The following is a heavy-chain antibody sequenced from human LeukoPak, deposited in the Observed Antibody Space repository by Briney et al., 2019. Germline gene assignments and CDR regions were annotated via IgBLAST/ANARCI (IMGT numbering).Heavy chain of an antibody. J-gene: IGHJ5*02. V-gene: IGHV3-30*02. CDR2: IRYDGSNK. CDR1: GFTFSSYG. Sequence: PGGSLRLSCAASGFTFSSYGMHWVRQAPGKGLEWVAFIRYDGSNKYYADSVKGRFTISRDNSKNTLYLQMNSLRAEDTAVYYCAKDSSGYYYEGTIYNWFDPWGQGTLVTVSS. D-gene: IGHD3-22*01. CDR3: AKDSSGYYYEGTIYNWFDP.